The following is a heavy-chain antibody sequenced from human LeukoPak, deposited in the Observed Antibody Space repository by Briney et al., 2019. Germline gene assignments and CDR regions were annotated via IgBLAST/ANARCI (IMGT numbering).Heavy chain of an antibody. D-gene: IGHD6-13*01. CDR3: ARFFQEQLVRPYYYYYGLDV. J-gene: IGHJ6*04. V-gene: IGHV3-11*06. CDR2: ISNRGDYA. Sequence: PGGSLRLSCAASGFIFSDYYMSWIRQAPGKGLEWLSCISNRGDYANYADSVKGRFTISRDNAKNSLDLQMNSLRAEDAAVYYCARFFQEQLVRPYYYYYGLDVWGKGTTVTVSS. CDR1: GFIFSDYY.